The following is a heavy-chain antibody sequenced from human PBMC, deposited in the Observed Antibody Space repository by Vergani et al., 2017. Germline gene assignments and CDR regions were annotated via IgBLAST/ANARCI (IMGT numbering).Heavy chain of an antibody. D-gene: IGHD2-21*02. J-gene: IGHJ4*02. CDR3: AKYLRDSTVGLPDS. CDR1: GFNFSNFG. Sequence: QVQLVESAGGVVQPGGSLRLSCAASGFNFSNFGMHWIRQAPGKGLEWVAYIGKDGINTRYRDAVKGRFTVSRDNSKDILDLQMDSLSSVDTELYYCAKYLRDSTVGLPDSWGPGTLVIVSS. CDR2: IGKDGINT. V-gene: IGHV3-30*02.